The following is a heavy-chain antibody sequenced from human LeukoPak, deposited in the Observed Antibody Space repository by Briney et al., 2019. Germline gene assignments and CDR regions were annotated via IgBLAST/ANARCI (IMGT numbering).Heavy chain of an antibody. J-gene: IGHJ4*02. CDR1: GFTVSSNY. V-gene: IGHV3-53*01. Sequence: GGSLRLSCAASGFTVSSNYMSWVRQAPGKGLEWVSVIYSGGSTYYADSVKGRFTISRDNSKNTLYLQMNSLRAEDTAVYYCARGSSSWYAGLFDYWGQGTLVTVPS. CDR2: IYSGGST. D-gene: IGHD6-13*01. CDR3: ARGSSSWYAGLFDY.